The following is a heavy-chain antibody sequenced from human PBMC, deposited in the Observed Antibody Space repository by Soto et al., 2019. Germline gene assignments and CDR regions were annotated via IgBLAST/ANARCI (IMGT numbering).Heavy chain of an antibody. CDR1: GYTFTGYY. CDR3: ARERDCSSTSCYGAYYYYYGMDV. CDR2: INPNSGGT. Sequence: GASVKVSCKASGYTFTGYYMHWVRQAPGQGLEWMGWINPNSGGTNYAQKFQGWVTMTRDTSISTAYMELSRLRSDDTAVYYCARERDCSSTSCYGAYYYYYGMDVWGQGTTVTVSS. J-gene: IGHJ6*02. D-gene: IGHD2-2*01. V-gene: IGHV1-2*04.